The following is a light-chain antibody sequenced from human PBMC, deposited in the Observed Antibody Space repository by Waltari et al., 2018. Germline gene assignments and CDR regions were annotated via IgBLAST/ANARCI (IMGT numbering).Light chain of an antibody. V-gene: IGKV3-11*01. Sequence: EVVLTQSPATLSLFPGERAILSCRASQSVSRSLAWSQQKPGLAPRLLIYDASNRATGIPARFSGSGSGTDFTLTISSLEPEDFAVYYCQQRSSLPLYTFGQGTKLDLK. J-gene: IGKJ2*01. CDR2: DAS. CDR1: QSVSRS. CDR3: QQRSSLPLYT.